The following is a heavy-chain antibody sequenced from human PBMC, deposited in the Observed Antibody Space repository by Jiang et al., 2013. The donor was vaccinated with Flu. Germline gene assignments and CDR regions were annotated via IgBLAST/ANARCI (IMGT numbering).Heavy chain of an antibody. CDR1: GGSISSSNW. CDR2: IYHSGST. CDR3: ASLGYCSGGSCYSLGWKGWFDP. J-gene: IGHJ5*02. Sequence: VKPSGTLSLTCAVPGGSISSSNWWSWVRQPPGKGLEWIGEIYHSGSTNYNPSLKSRVTISVDKSKNQFSLKLSSVTAADTAVYYCASLGYCSGGSCYSLGWKGWFDPWGQGTLVTVSS. D-gene: IGHD2-15*01. V-gene: IGHV4-4*02.